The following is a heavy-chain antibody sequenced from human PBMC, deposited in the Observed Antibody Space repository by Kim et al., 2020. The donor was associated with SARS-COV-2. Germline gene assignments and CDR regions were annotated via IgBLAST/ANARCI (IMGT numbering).Heavy chain of an antibody. D-gene: IGHD6-13*01. J-gene: IGHJ4*02. CDR1: GGSFSGYY. CDR2: INHSGST. Sequence: SETLSLTCAVYGGSFSGYYWSWIRQPPGKGLEWIGEINHSGSTNYNPSLKSRVTISVDTSKNQFSLKLSSVTAADTAVYYCARVYSSQYTSIDYWGQGTMVTVSS. CDR3: ARVYSSQYTSIDY. V-gene: IGHV4-34*01.